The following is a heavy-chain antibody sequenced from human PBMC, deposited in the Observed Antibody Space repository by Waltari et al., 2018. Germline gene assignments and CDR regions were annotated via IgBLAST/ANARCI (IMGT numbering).Heavy chain of an antibody. CDR2: INPNSGGT. J-gene: IGHJ6*03. D-gene: IGHD3-3*01. V-gene: IGHV1-2*02. CDR1: GYTFTGYY. Sequence: QVQLVQSGAEVKKPGASVKVSCKASGYTFTGYYIHWVRQAPGQGLEWMGWINPNSGGTKYAQKFQGRFIMTRDTSISTAYMELSRLRSDDTAVYYCARAIFGVYYYYMDVWGKGTTVTVSS. CDR3: ARAIFGVYYYYMDV.